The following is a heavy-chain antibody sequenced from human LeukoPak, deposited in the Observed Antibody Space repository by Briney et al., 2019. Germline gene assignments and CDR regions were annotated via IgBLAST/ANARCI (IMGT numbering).Heavy chain of an antibody. CDR1: GFTFSSYA. CDR3: AKDCCMRWLYDY. V-gene: IGHV3-23*01. Sequence: PGGSLRLSCAASGFTFSSYAMSWVRQAPGKGLEWVSAISGSGGSTYYADSVKGLFTISRDNSKNTLYLQMNSLRAEDTAVYYCAKDCCMRWLYDYWGQGTLVTVSS. CDR2: ISGSGGST. D-gene: IGHD2-8*01. J-gene: IGHJ4*02.